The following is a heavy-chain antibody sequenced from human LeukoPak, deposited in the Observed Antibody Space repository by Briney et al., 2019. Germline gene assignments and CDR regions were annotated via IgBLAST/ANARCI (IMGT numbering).Heavy chain of an antibody. D-gene: IGHD2-2*01. CDR2: ISGSGGST. Sequence: PGGSLRLSCAASGFTFSSYAMSWVRQALGKGREWVSAISGSGGSTYYADSVKGRFTISRDNSKNPLYLQMNSLRAEDTAVYYCAKGQCSSTSCFKMFDSWGQGTLVTVSS. CDR1: GFTFSSYA. V-gene: IGHV3-23*01. J-gene: IGHJ4*02. CDR3: AKGQCSSTSCFKMFDS.